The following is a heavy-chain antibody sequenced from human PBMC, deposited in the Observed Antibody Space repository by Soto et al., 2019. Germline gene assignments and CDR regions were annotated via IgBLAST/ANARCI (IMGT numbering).Heavy chain of an antibody. V-gene: IGHV4-4*07. CDR2: IYHSGTT. J-gene: IGHJ5*02. D-gene: IGHD3-3*01. CDR3: AGEQITIFGVAPFDP. Sequence: SETLSLTCTVSGGSISGYYWTWIRQADGEGLEWIGRIYHSGTTNYNPSLTSRVTMSVDTARNQFFLKLSSVTAADTAVYYCAGEQITIFGVAPFDPWGQGTLVTVSS. CDR1: GGSISGYY.